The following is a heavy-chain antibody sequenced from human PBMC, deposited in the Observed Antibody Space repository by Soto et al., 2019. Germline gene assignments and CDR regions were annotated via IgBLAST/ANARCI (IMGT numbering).Heavy chain of an antibody. Sequence: PSETLSLTCTVSGGSISPYYWTWIRQPPGKGLEWIGYIFYSGSTNYNPSLKSRVTMSVDTSKNQFSLKLSSVTAADTAVYYCARTVTGTAKNDYWGQGTLVTV. D-gene: IGHD6-19*01. V-gene: IGHV4-59*01. J-gene: IGHJ4*02. CDR1: GGSISPYY. CDR3: ARTVTGTAKNDY. CDR2: IFYSGST.